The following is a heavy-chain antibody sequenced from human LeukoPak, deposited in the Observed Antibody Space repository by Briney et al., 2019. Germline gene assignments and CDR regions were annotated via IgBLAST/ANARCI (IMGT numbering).Heavy chain of an antibody. D-gene: IGHD4-11*01. CDR1: GFTFSNYA. V-gene: IGHV3-23*01. CDR3: ADSNYWYPVDY. Sequence: PGGSLRLSCAASGFTFSNYAMSWVRQAPGKGLEWVSVISGSGANTYYPDSVKGRFTISRDNSKNTLYLQMNSLRAEDTAVYYCADSNYWYPVDYWGQGTLVTVSS. CDR2: ISGSGANT. J-gene: IGHJ4*02.